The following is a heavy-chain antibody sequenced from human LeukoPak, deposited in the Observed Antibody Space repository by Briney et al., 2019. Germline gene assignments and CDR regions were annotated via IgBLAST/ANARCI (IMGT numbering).Heavy chain of an antibody. J-gene: IGHJ6*02. V-gene: IGHV3-30*18. CDR3: AKADHVDTAMALYYYYYYGMDV. CDR1: GFTFSSYG. D-gene: IGHD5-18*01. Sequence: GRSLRLSCAASGFTFSSYGMHWVRQAPGKGLEWVAVISYDGSNKYYADSVKGRFTISRDNSKNTLYLQMNSLRAEDTAVYYCAKADHVDTAMALYYYYYYGMDVWVHGTTVTVSS. CDR2: ISYDGSNK.